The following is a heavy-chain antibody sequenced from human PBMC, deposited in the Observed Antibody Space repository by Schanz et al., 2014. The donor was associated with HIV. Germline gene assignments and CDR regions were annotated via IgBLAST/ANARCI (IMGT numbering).Heavy chain of an antibody. V-gene: IGHV1-8*01. CDR1: GGRFSSYG. CDR2: MNPNSGNT. D-gene: IGHD2-8*01. Sequence: QVQLVQSGAEVKKPGSSVKVSCESSGGRFSSYGISWVRQAPGQGLEWMGWMNPNSGNTGYAQKFQGRVTLTRNTSISTAYMELSSLTSEDTAVYYCARGARDCTNGVCGGYYFDYWGQGTLVTVSS. CDR3: ARGARDCTNGVCGGYYFDY. J-gene: IGHJ4*02.